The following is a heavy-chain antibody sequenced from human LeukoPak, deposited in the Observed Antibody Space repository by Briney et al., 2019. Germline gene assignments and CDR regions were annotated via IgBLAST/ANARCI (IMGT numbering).Heavy chain of an antibody. J-gene: IGHJ6*03. CDR2: IDQDGGEK. CDR3: AREYYGSGSYLYYYYYYMDV. Sequence: GGSLRLSCVASEFTITSFWMSWVRQAPGKGLEWVANIDQDGGEKYYVDSVQGRFTISRDNAKNSLYLQMNSLRAEDTALYFCAREYYGSGSYLYYYYYYMDVWGKGTTVTVSS. CDR1: EFTITSFW. V-gene: IGHV3-7*01. D-gene: IGHD3-10*01.